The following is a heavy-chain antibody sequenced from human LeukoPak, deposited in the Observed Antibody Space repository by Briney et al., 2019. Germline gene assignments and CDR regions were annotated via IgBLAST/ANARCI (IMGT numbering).Heavy chain of an antibody. D-gene: IGHD2-2*01. V-gene: IGHV1-69*04. CDR1: GGTFSSYA. J-gene: IGHJ6*02. CDR3: ARLVVVPAAPTPYYYYGMDV. Sequence: SVKASCKASGGTFSSYAISWVRQAPGQGLEWMGRIIPILGIADYAQKFQGRVTITADKSTSTAYMELSSLRSEDTAVYYCARLVVVPAAPTPYYYYGMDVWGQGTTVTVSS. CDR2: IIPILGIA.